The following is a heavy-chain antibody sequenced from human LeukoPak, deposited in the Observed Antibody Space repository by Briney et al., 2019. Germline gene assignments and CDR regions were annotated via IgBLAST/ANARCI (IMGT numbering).Heavy chain of an antibody. V-gene: IGHV1-46*01. Sequence: ASVKVSCKASGYTFTIYYIHWVRQAPGQGLEWMGIINPSGGTTNYAQKFQGRVTMTRDTSTSIVYMELSSLRSEDTAVYYCARGAPTAAGLGRGYWGQGTLVTVSS. CDR1: GYTFTIYY. D-gene: IGHD6-13*01. CDR3: ARGAPTAAGLGRGY. CDR2: INPSGGTT. J-gene: IGHJ4*02.